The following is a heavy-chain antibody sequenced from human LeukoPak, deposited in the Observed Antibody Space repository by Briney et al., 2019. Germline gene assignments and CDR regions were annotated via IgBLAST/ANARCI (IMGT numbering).Heavy chain of an antibody. CDR2: IDPSAGST. D-gene: IGHD3-22*01. CDR3: ARAHYASSNIKVPFDV. CDR1: GYTFTSYY. V-gene: IGHV1-46*01. J-gene: IGHJ6*04. Sequence: GASVKVSCKASGYTFTSYYMHWVRQAPGQGLEWMGVIDPSAGSTTYAQKFQGRVTMTRDTATSTVYMELSSLRSDDTAVYYCARAHYASSNIKVPFDVWGKRTTVTVSS.